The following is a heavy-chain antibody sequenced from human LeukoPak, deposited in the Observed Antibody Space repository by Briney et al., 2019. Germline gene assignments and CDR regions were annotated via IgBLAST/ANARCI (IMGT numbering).Heavy chain of an antibody. CDR2: ISSSSSTI. CDR3: ARGTNIVLMVYAIEYNWFDP. D-gene: IGHD2-8*01. CDR1: GFTFSSYS. Sequence: GGSLRLSCAASGFTFSSYSMNWVRQAPGKGLEWVSYISSSSSTIYYADSVKGRFTISRDNAKNSLYLQMNSLRAEDTAVYYCARGTNIVLMVYAIEYNWFDPWGQGTLVTVSS. J-gene: IGHJ5*02. V-gene: IGHV3-48*04.